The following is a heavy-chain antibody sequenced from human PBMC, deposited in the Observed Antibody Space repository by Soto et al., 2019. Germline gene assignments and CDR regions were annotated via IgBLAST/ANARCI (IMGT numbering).Heavy chain of an antibody. CDR3: ARPPCNYYGWFDP. CDR2: IYYSGST. V-gene: IGHV4-39*01. Sequence: QLQLQESGPGLVKPSETLSLICTVSGGSISSRSYYWGWIRQPPGKGLEWIGSIYYSGSTYYNPSLKSRVTISVDTSKNQFSLKLSSVTAADTAVYYCARPPCNYYGWFDPWGQGTLVTVSS. CDR1: GGSISSRSYY. D-gene: IGHD1-7*01. J-gene: IGHJ5*02.